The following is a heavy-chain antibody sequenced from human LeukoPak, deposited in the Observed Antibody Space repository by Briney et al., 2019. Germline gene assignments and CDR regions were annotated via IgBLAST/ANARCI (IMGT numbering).Heavy chain of an antibody. CDR1: GFTFSNYE. CDR3: ARMFEF. J-gene: IGHJ4*02. Sequence: GGSLRLSCVVSGFTFSNYEMNWVRQAPRKGLEWVSYISSSGSTTYYADSVKGRFTISRDNAKNSLFLQMNSLRAEDTAVYFCARMFEFWGQGTLVTVSS. V-gene: IGHV3-48*03. CDR2: ISSSGSTT.